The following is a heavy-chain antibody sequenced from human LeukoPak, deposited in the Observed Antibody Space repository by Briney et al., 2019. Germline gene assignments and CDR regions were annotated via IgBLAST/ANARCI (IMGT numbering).Heavy chain of an antibody. Sequence: ASVKVSCKASGYTFTSYYMRWVRQAPGQGLEWMGIINPSGGSTSYAQKFQGRVTMTRDTSTSTVYMELSSLRSEDTAVYYCARVLKGSLGGSGWGSYYYYGMDVWGQGTTVTVSS. CDR1: GYTFTSYY. V-gene: IGHV1-46*01. D-gene: IGHD6-19*01. CDR3: ARVLKGSLGGSGWGSYYYYGMDV. CDR2: INPSGGST. J-gene: IGHJ6*02.